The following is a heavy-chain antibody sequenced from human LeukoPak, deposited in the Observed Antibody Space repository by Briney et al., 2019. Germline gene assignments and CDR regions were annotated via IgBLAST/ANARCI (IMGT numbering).Heavy chain of an antibody. Sequence: ASVKVSCKASGYTFTSYYMHWVRQAPGQGLEWMGIINPSGGSTSYAQKFQGRVTMTRDTSTSTVYMELSSLRSEDTAVYYCARVWEYSSSWGELLFDYWGQGTLATVSS. CDR2: INPSGGST. CDR1: GYTFTSYY. V-gene: IGHV1-46*01. D-gene: IGHD6-6*01. J-gene: IGHJ4*02. CDR3: ARVWEYSSSWGELLFDY.